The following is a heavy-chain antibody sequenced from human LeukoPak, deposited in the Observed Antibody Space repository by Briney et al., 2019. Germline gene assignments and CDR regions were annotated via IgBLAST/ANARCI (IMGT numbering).Heavy chain of an antibody. D-gene: IGHD3-22*01. CDR2: IYTSGST. V-gene: IGHV4-61*02. J-gene: IGHJ4*02. CDR1: GGSISSGSYY. Sequence: PSETLSLTCTVSGGSISSGSYYWRWIRQPAGKGMEWIGRIYTSGSTNYNPSLKRRVTISVDTSNNQFSLKLSSVTAADTAVYYCARGSSYDSSGYQYWGQGTLVTVSS. CDR3: ARGSSYDSSGYQY.